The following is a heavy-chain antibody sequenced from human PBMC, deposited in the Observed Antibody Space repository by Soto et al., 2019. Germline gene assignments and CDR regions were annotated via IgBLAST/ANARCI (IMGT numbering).Heavy chain of an antibody. J-gene: IGHJ4*02. CDR1: GFTFDNYA. D-gene: IGHD1-26*01. CDR2: ISNSGGTI. Sequence: SLRLSCAASGFTFDNYAMSWVRQAPGAGLDWVSTISNSGGTIYYADSVRGRFTISRDNSKNTVYVQMNSLRAEDTAVYYCVMGNLFDQWGQGTLVTVSS. V-gene: IGHV3-23*01. CDR3: VMGNLFDQ.